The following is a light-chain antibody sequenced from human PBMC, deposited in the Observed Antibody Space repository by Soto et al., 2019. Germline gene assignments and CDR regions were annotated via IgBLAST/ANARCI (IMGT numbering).Light chain of an antibody. Sequence: DIKMTHSPSSLSASVGDRVTITCLASQSVSNYLQWYQQKSGHAPKLLVYAASSLHSGVPSRFSGSGSGTDFTLTISSLQPEDFATYYCLQTYTSLTWTFGQGTRLEIK. CDR2: AAS. CDR1: QSVSNY. V-gene: IGKV1-39*01. J-gene: IGKJ5*01. CDR3: LQTYTSLTWT.